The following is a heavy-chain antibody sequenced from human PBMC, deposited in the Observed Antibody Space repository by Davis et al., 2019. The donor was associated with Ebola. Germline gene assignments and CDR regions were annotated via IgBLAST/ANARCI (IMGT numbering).Heavy chain of an antibody. V-gene: IGHV3-30-3*01. CDR1: GFTFSSYA. J-gene: IGHJ6*02. D-gene: IGHD6-19*01. CDR3: ARVGPGYSSYHDYYYYGMDV. CDR2: ISYDGSNK. Sequence: GGSLRLSCAASGFTFSSYAMHWVRQAPGKGLEWVAVISYDGSNKYYADSVKGRFTISRDNSKNTLYLQMNSLRAEDTAVYYCARVGPGYSSYHDYYYYGMDVWGQGTTVTVSS.